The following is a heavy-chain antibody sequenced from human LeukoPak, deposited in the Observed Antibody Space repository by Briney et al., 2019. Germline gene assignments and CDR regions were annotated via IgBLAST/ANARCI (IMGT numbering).Heavy chain of an antibody. CDR3: ARVFNGGYQLRIFDY. CDR2: INHSGST. CDR1: GGSFSGYY. Sequence: KPSETLSLTCAVYGGSFSGYYWSWIRQPPGKGLEWIGEINHSGSTNYNPSLKSRVTISVDTSKNQFSLKLSSVTAADTAVYYCARVFNGGYQLRIFDYWGQGTLVTVSS. D-gene: IGHD2-2*01. J-gene: IGHJ4*02. V-gene: IGHV4-34*01.